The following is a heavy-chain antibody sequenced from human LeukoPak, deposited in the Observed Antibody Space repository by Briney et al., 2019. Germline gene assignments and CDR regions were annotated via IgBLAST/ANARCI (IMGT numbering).Heavy chain of an antibody. CDR1: GFTFSSYG. D-gene: IGHD3-9*01. J-gene: IGHJ4*02. CDR2: ISYDGSNK. CDR3: AKDLYYDILTGYFDY. V-gene: IGHV3-30*18. Sequence: PGGSLRLSCAASGFTFSSYGMHWVRQAPGKGLEWVAVISYDGSNKYYADSVKGRFTISRDNSKNTLYLQMNSLRAEDTAVYYCAKDLYYDILTGYFDYWGQGTLVTVSS.